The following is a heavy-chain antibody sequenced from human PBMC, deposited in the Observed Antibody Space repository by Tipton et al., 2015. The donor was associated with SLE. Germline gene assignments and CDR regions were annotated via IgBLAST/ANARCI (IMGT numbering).Heavy chain of an antibody. D-gene: IGHD4-17*01. Sequence: RSLRLSCADSTFTFDKSAMYWVRQGPGKGLEWVSGFTWKSDSIDYAGSVKGRFTISRDNAKKSLYLQMNRLRAADTAVYYCARAVTWTWLDPWGQGTLVTVSS. CDR2: FTWKSDSI. CDR3: ARAVTWTWLDP. V-gene: IGHV3-9*01. J-gene: IGHJ5*02. CDR1: TFTFDKSA.